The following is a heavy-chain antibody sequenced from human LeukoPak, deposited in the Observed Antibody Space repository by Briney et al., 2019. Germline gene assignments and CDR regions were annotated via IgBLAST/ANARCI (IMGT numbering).Heavy chain of an antibody. CDR2: IRGSGGST. J-gene: IGHJ4*02. V-gene: IGHV3-23*01. CDR3: AKRGVVIRVILVGFHREAYYFDS. Sequence: GGSLTLSCAVSGITLSNYGMSWVRPPPGKGLEWVEGIRGSGGSTNYADSVKGRFTISRDNPKNTLFLQMNSLRAEHTAVYFCAKRGVVIRVILVGFHREAYYFDSWGQGALVTVSS. D-gene: IGHD2-21*01. CDR1: GITLSNYG.